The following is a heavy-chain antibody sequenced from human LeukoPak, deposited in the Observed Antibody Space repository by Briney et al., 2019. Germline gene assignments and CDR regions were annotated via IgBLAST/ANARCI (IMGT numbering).Heavy chain of an antibody. CDR2: IYYSGST. CDR1: GGSISSSSYY. J-gene: IGHJ4*02. D-gene: IGHD6-25*01. V-gene: IGHV4-39*01. CDR3: ARHAGFRFDY. Sequence: PSETLSLTCTVSGGSISSSSYYWGWIRQPPGKGLEWIGSIYYSGSTYYNPSLKSRVTISVDTSKNQFSLKLSSVTAADTAVYYCARHAGFRFDYWGQGTLATVSS.